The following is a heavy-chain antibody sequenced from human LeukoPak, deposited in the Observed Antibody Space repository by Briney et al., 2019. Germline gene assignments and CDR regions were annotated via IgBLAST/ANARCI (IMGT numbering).Heavy chain of an antibody. Sequence: ASVKVSCKASGGTFSSYAISWVRQAPGQGLEWMGGIIPIFGTANYAQKFQGRVTITADESTSTAYMELSSLRSEDTAVYYCARAREDIVVVPAAISADYWGQGTLVTVSS. CDR3: ARAREDIVVVPAAISADY. D-gene: IGHD2-2*02. CDR2: IIPIFGTA. V-gene: IGHV1-69*01. J-gene: IGHJ4*02. CDR1: GGTFSSYA.